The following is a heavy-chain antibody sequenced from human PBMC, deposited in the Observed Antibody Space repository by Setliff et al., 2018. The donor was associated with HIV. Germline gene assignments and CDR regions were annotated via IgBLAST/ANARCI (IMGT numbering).Heavy chain of an antibody. CDR2: IIHSGST. V-gene: IGHV4-39*07. D-gene: IGHD5-12*01. CDR3: ARRSGFALDY. J-gene: IGHJ4*02. Sequence: SETLSLTCTVSGGSISSSSYYWGWIRQPPGKGLEWIGEIIHSGSTNYNPSLKSRVTISVDTSKNQFSLKLSSVTAADTAVYYCARRSGFALDYWGQGTLVTVSS. CDR1: GGSISSSSYY.